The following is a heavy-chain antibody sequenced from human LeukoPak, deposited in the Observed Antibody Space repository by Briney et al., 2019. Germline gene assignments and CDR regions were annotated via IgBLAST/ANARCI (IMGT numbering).Heavy chain of an antibody. CDR2: ISAYNGNT. CDR3: ARTRSSSSSWYGQFDY. V-gene: IGHV1-18*01. CDR1: GYTFTSYG. Sequence: ASVKVSCKASGYTFTSYGISWVRQAPGQGLEWMGWISAYNGNTNYAQKFQGRVTITADKSTSTAYMELSSLRSEDTAGYYCARTRSSSSSWYGQFDYWGQGTLVTVSS. J-gene: IGHJ4*02. D-gene: IGHD6-13*01.